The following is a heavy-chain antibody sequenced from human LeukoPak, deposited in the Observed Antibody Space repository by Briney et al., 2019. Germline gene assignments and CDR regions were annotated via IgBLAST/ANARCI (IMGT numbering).Heavy chain of an antibody. CDR1: GFTFDDYA. CDR3: AELGITMIGGV. Sequence: PGGSLRLSCAASGFTFDDYAMRWARQAPGKGLEWVSGISWNSGGIGYADSVKGRFTISRDNAKNSLYLQMNSLRAEDTAVYYCAELGITMIGGVWGKGTTVTISS. D-gene: IGHD3-10*02. CDR2: ISWNSGGI. J-gene: IGHJ6*04. V-gene: IGHV3-9*01.